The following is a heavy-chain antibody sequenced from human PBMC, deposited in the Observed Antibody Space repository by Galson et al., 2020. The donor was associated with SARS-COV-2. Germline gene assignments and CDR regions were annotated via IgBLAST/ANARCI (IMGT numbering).Heavy chain of an antibody. CDR3: VKDANRGPYLIGTGGAFEY. V-gene: IGHV3-64D*09. Sequence: GGSLRLSCSASGFTFKDYAIHWVRQAPGKGLEYISAISSNGGSTYYGDSVKGRFTISRDNSKNILYLKMSSLRAEDTAVYYCVKDANRGPYLIGTGGAFEYWGQGTLVTVSS. J-gene: IGHJ4*02. CDR2: ISSNGGST. D-gene: IGHD6-13*01. CDR1: GFTFKDYA.